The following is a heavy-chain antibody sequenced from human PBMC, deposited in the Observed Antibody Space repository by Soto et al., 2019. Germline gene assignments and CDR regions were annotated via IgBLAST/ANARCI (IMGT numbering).Heavy chain of an antibody. CDR1: GFTFSSYG. Sequence: QVQLVESGGGVVQPGRSLRLSCAASGFTFSSYGMHWVRQAPGKGMEWVAVIWDDGSNKYYADSVKGRFTISRDNSKNMVYLQMNSLRAEDTAVYYCARIRGEYSSSSVGLDYWGQGTLVTVSS. D-gene: IGHD6-6*01. CDR3: ARIRGEYSSSSVGLDY. CDR2: IWDDGSNK. J-gene: IGHJ4*02. V-gene: IGHV3-33*01.